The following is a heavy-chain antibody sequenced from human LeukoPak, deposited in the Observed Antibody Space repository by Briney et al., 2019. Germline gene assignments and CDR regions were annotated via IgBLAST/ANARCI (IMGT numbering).Heavy chain of an antibody. V-gene: IGHV3-7*01. Sequence: PGGSLRLSCAPPGFTFSSYWISWVRQAPGKGLEWVANIKQDGSEKYYVDSVKGRFTISRDNAKNSLYLQMNSLRAEDTAVYFCAREWELQNWGQGTLVTVSS. CDR1: GFTFSSYW. CDR3: AREWELQN. CDR2: IKQDGSEK. J-gene: IGHJ4*02. D-gene: IGHD1-26*01.